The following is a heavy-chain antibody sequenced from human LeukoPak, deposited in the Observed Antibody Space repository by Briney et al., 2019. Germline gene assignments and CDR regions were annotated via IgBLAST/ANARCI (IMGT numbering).Heavy chain of an antibody. J-gene: IGHJ3*02. CDR1: GFTFSSYA. V-gene: IGHV3-23*01. D-gene: IGHD2-2*03. CDR2: ISGSGARA. CDR3: AKGAGYCSTTGCPGDAFDI. Sequence: GGSLRLSCAASGFTFSSYAMSWVRQAPGKGLEWVSAISGSGARAYYADSVKGRFTISRDNSKTTLYLKMNSLRVEDTAVYYCAKGAGYCSTTGCPGDAFDIWGKGTMVTVSS.